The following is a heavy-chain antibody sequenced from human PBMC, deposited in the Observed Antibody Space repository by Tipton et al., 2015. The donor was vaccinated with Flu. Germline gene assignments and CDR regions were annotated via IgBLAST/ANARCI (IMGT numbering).Heavy chain of an antibody. D-gene: IGHD3-3*01. Sequence: TLSLTCAVYGGSFSGYYWSWIRQPPGKGLEWIGEINHSGSTNYNPSLKSRVTISVDTSKNQFSLKLSSVTAADTAVYYCARGVTIFGVVTRAYYMDVWGKGTTVTVSS. CDR2: INHSGST. CDR3: ARGVTIFGVVTRAYYMDV. J-gene: IGHJ6*03. V-gene: IGHV4-34*01. CDR1: GGSFSGYY.